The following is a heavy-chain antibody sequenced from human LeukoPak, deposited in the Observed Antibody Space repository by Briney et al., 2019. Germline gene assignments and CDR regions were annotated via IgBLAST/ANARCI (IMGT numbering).Heavy chain of an antibody. D-gene: IGHD6-13*01. CDR3: ARRSGSSWSSFDY. V-gene: IGHV3-23*01. J-gene: IGHJ4*02. CDR1: GFTFNNYA. Sequence: GGSLRLSCAASGFTFNNYAMNWVRQAPGRGLEWVSGISGFGGSTYYAPSVKGRLTISRDNFGNMLYLHLDSLRVEDTAIYYCARRSGSSWSSFDYWGQGALVTVSS. CDR2: ISGFGGST.